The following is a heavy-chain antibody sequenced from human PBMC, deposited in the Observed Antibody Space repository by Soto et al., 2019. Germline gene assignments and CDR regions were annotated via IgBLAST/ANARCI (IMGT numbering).Heavy chain of an antibody. CDR2: IYSGGST. V-gene: IGHV3-53*01. Sequence: GGSLRLSCAASGFTVSSNYMSWVRQAPGKGLEWVSVIYSGGSTYYADSVKGRFTISRDNSKNTLYLQMNSLRAEDTAVYYCARDRRIVDPYYYYGMDVWGQGTTVTVSS. CDR1: GFTVSSNY. CDR3: ARDRRIVDPYYYYGMDV. J-gene: IGHJ6*02. D-gene: IGHD1-26*01.